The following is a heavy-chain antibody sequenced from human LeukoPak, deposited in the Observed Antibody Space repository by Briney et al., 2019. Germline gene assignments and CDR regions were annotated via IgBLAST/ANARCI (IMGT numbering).Heavy chain of an antibody. CDR2: ISTHKGNT. D-gene: IGHD2-21*02. CDR3: ARVRSASAGTASAFDI. J-gene: IGHJ3*02. CDR1: GYTFSSYE. Sequence: ASVKVSCKASGYTFSSYEINWVRRAPGQGREWMGGISTHKGNTNYAQKFQGRVTMATATSTSTAYMELRSLRSDDTAVYYCARVRSASAGTASAFDIWGQGTMVTVSS. V-gene: IGHV1-18*01.